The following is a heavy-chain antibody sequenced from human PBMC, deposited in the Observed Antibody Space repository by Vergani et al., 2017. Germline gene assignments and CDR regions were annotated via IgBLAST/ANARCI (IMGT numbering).Heavy chain of an antibody. CDR2: ISGSGGST. Sequence: EVQLLESGGGLVQPGGSLRLSCAASGFTFSSYAMSWVRQAPGKGLEWVSAISGSGGSTYYADSVKGRFTISRDNSKNTLYLQMNSLRAEDTAVYYCAKVYEYCSSTSCSTGAFDIWGQGTTVTVSS. J-gene: IGHJ3*02. CDR3: AKVYEYCSSTSCSTGAFDI. V-gene: IGHV3-23*01. CDR1: GFTFSSYA. D-gene: IGHD2-2*01.